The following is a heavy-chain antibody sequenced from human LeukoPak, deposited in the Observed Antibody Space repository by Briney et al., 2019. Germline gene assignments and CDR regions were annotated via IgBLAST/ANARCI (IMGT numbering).Heavy chain of an antibody. V-gene: IGHV4-61*05. CDR1: GGSIGSSLQY. CDR2: IYYSGST. Sequence: PSETLSLTCTVSGGSIGSSLQYWGWIRQPPGKGLEWIGYIYYSGSTNYNPFLKSRVTISVDTSKNQFSLKLSSVTAADTAVYYCARMYYYDNSFDYWGQGALVPVSS. J-gene: IGHJ4*02. D-gene: IGHD3-22*01. CDR3: ARMYYYDNSFDY.